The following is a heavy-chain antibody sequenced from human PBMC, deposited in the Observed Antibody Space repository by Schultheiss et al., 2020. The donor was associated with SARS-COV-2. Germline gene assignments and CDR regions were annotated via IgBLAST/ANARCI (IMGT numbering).Heavy chain of an antibody. J-gene: IGHJ4*02. CDR1: GFTVSRNY. V-gene: IGHV3-74*01. CDR2: IKSDGSST. Sequence: GGSLRLSCVASGFTVSRNYMSWVRQAPGKGLEWVSRIKSDGSSTSYADSVKGRFTLSRDNSKNTLYLQMNSLRAEDTAVYYCARGLGTYYFDYWGQGTLVTVSS. D-gene: IGHD3-10*01. CDR3: ARGLGTYYFDY.